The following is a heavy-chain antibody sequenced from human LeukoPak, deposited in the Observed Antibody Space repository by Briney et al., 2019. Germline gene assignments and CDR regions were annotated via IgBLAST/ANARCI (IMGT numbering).Heavy chain of an antibody. J-gene: IGHJ4*02. D-gene: IGHD2-15*01. CDR1: GGSISNSNYY. Sequence: SETLSLTCTVSGGSISNSNYYWGWIRQPPGKGLEWIGTIYYSGSTYYNPSLKSRVTISVDTSKNQFSLKLSSVTAADTAVYYCAILYCSGGSCYSDYWGQGPLVTVSS. CDR2: IYYSGST. V-gene: IGHV4-39*07. CDR3: AILYCSGGSCYSDY.